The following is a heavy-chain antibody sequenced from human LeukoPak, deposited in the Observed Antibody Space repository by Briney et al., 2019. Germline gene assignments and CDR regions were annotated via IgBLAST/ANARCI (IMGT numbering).Heavy chain of an antibody. Sequence: ASVKVSCKASGYTFTSYYMHWVRQAPGQGLEWMGIINPSGGSTSYAQKFQGRVTMTRDTSTSTGYMELSSLRSEDTAVYYCARGRGIAVAGRRESIMSRWFDPWGQGTLSPSPQ. D-gene: IGHD6-19*01. CDR3: ARGRGIAVAGRRESIMSRWFDP. J-gene: IGHJ5*02. V-gene: IGHV1-46*01. CDR1: GYTFTSYY. CDR2: INPSGGST.